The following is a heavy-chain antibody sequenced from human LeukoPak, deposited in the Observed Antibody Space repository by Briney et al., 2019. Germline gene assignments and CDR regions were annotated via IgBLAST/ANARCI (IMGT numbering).Heavy chain of an antibody. D-gene: IGHD3-10*01. V-gene: IGHV1-8*03. CDR3: ARVHPSMVRGVIGVDY. Sequence: ASVKVSCKASGYTFTSYDINWVRQATGQGLEWMGWMNPNSGNTGYAQKFQGRVTITRNTSISTAYMELRSLRSDDTAVYYCARVHPSMVRGVIGVDYWGQGTLVTVSS. CDR2: MNPNSGNT. J-gene: IGHJ4*02. CDR1: GYTFTSYD.